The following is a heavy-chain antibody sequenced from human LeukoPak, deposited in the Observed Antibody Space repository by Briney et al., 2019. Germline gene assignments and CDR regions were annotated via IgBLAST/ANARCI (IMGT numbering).Heavy chain of an antibody. J-gene: IGHJ6*02. Sequence: GGSLRLSCAASGFNFASNWMHWVRQTPGKGLMWVSRINSDGSITSYADSVKGRFTISRDNAKNTLYLQMNSLRAEDTAVYYCARDAVGTANAVWGQGTTVTVSS. V-gene: IGHV3-74*01. CDR3: ARDAVGTANAV. D-gene: IGHD5-18*01. CDR1: GFNFASNW. CDR2: INSDGSIT.